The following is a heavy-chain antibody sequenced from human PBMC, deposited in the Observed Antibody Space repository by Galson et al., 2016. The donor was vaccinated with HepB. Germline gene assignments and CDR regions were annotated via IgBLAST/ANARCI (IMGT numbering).Heavy chain of an antibody. CDR2: IYSGGTT. CDR1: EFTVSSNY. CDR3: ARDQGNYYYYGMDV. V-gene: IGHV3-53*01. Sequence: SLRLSCAASEFTVSSNYMSWVRQAPGRGLEWVSVIYSGGTTYYADSVKGRFTIPRDNSKNTLYLQRNSLRAEDTAVYYCARDQGNYYYYGMDVWGQGTLVTVSS. J-gene: IGHJ6*02.